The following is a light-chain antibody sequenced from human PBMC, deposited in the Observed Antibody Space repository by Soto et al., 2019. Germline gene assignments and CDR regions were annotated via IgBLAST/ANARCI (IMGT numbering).Light chain of an antibody. CDR3: SWLTGSTTCV. CDR1: SSDVGGYNY. V-gene: IGLV2-14*01. CDR2: DVS. J-gene: IGLJ1*01. Sequence: QSVLTQPASVSASPGQSIAISCTGTSSDVGGYNYVSWYQQHPGKAPKLMIYDVSNRPSGVSNRFSGSKSGNTASLTISGPGAEEGVFYYGSWLTGSTTCVLGSGTKVTVL.